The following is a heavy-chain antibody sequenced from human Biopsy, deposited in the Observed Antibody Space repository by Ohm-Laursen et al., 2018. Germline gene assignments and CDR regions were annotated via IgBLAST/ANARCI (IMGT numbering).Heavy chain of an antibody. D-gene: IGHD2-21*01. J-gene: IGHJ6*02. CDR1: GLSLSTSCVS. CDR2: IVLDIEK. CDR3: ARIFTVRCGGDNCYDYHGMEV. V-gene: IGHV2-70*11. Sequence: TQTLILTCTFSGLSLSTSCVSVSWVRQPPVKALEWLARIVLDIEKKNKSSLKTRLNIFKDTSKNQVLLEMTNMDSVDTATYYCARIFTVRCGGDNCYDYHGMEVWGQGTTVTVSS.